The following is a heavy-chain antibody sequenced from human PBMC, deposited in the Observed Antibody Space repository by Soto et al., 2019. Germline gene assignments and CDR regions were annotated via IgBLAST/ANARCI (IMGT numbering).Heavy chain of an antibody. J-gene: IGHJ3*02. CDR2: IYRDGST. CDR1: GFSVSSTY. V-gene: IGHV3-53*01. D-gene: IGHD4-17*01. Sequence: EVLLVESGGGLIQPGGSLRLSCAASGFSVSSTYMTWVRQAPGKGLEWVSVIYRDGSTYSADSVKGRFTISRDNSKNTLSLQMSTLRAEDTAVYYCARGFAVTTGTTDAFDIWGQGTMVTVSS. CDR3: ARGFAVTTGTTDAFDI.